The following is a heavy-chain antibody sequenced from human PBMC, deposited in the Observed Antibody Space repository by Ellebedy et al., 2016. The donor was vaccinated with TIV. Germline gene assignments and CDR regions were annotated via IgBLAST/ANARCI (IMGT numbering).Heavy chain of an antibody. CDR3: ARAGGGFLEWLSQDYFDY. CDR2: IISHGSTI. CDR1: GFTFSGFS. Sequence: GESLKISCAASGFTFSGFSMNWVRQAPGKGLEWISYIISHGSTIYYADSVKGRFTISRDNAKNSLYLQMNSLRAEDTAVYYCARAGGGFLEWLSQDYFDYWGQGTLVTVSS. V-gene: IGHV3-48*01. D-gene: IGHD3-3*01. J-gene: IGHJ4*02.